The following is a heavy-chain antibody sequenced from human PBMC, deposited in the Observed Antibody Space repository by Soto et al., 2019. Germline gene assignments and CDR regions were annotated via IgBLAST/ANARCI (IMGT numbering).Heavy chain of an antibody. Sequence: SDTLSLTCTVSGCSISSYYWSWMRQPPGKGLEWIGYIYYSGSTNYNPSLKSRVTISVDTSKNQFSLKLSSVTAADTAVYYCARGIWSGYFNRWFDPWGQGTLVTVSS. CDR1: GCSISSYY. V-gene: IGHV4-59*01. D-gene: IGHD3-3*01. J-gene: IGHJ5*02. CDR2: IYYSGST. CDR3: ARGIWSGYFNRWFDP.